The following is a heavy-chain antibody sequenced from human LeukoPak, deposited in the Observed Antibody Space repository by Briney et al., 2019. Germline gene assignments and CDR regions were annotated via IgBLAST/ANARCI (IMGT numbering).Heavy chain of an antibody. CDR3: AKDYSGTDYYDSSGPRSPDWYFVL. J-gene: IGHJ2*01. D-gene: IGHD3-22*01. V-gene: IGHV3-23*01. Sequence: PGGSLRLSCAASGFTLSSYAMSWVRQAPGKGLEWVSANSGSGGSTYYADSVKGRFTISRDNSKNPLYLQMNSLRAEDTAVYYCAKDYSGTDYYDSSGPRSPDWYFVLWGRGTLVTVSS. CDR1: GFTLSSYA. CDR2: NSGSGGST.